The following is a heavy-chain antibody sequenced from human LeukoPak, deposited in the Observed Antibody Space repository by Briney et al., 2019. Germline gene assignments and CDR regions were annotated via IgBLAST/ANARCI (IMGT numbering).Heavy chain of an antibody. CDR1: GFTFSSSS. V-gene: IGHV3-21*04. D-gene: IGHD5-12*01. Sequence: GGSLRLSCAASGFTFSSSSMNWVRQAPGKGLEWVSSISSTGSNTYYADSVRGRFTISRDNAKNSLYLQMNSLRAEDTAIYYCARGRGYRDYDRPLDYWGQGTLVTVSS. CDR2: ISSTGSNT. J-gene: IGHJ4*02. CDR3: ARGRGYRDYDRPLDY.